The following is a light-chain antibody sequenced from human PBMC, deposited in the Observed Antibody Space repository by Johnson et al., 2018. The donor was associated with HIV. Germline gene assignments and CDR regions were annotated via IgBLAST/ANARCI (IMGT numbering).Light chain of an antibody. J-gene: IGLJ1*01. Sequence: VLTQPPSVSAAPGQKVTISCSGSSSNIGNNYVSWYQQLPGTAPKLLIYENNKRPSGIPDRFSGSKSGTSATLGITGLQTGDEADYYCGTWDSSLREVFGTGTKVTVL. CDR1: SSNIGNNY. CDR2: ENN. CDR3: GTWDSSLREV. V-gene: IGLV1-51*02.